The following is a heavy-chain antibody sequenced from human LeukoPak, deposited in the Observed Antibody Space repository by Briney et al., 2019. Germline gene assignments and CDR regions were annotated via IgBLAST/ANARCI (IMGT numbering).Heavy chain of an antibody. CDR3: AKDATPSLLKGRIDY. CDR2: ISWNSGSI. CDR1: GFTFDDYA. D-gene: IGHD2-15*01. J-gene: IGHJ4*02. V-gene: IGHV3-9*03. Sequence: PGRSLRLSCAASGFTFDDYAMHWVRQAPGKGLEWVSGISWNSGSIGYADSVKGRFTISRDNAKNSLYLQMNSLRAEDMALYYCAKDATPSLLKGRIDYWGQGTLVTVSS.